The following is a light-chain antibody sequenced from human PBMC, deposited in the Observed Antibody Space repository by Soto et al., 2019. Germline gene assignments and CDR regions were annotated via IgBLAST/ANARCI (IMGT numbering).Light chain of an antibody. V-gene: IGKV1-5*01. CDR2: DAS. J-gene: IGKJ1*01. CDR1: QSISSW. Sequence: DIQMTQSPSSLSASVGDGVTITCRASQSISSWLAWYQQKPGKAPKLLIYDASSLESGVPSRFSGSGSGTDFTLTISSLQSDDFATYYCQQYNSYSRTFGQGTKVDIK. CDR3: QQYNSYSRT.